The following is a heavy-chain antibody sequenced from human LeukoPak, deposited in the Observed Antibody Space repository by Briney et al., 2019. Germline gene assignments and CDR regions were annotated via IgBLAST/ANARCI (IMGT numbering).Heavy chain of an antibody. Sequence: SQTLSLTCAVSGGSISSGGYSWSWIRQPPGKGLEWIVYIYHSGSTYYNPSLKSRVTISVDRSKNQFSLKLSSVTAADTAVYYCARTQPYGDSPYRWFDPWGQGTLVTVSS. V-gene: IGHV4-30-2*01. CDR1: GGSISSGGYS. D-gene: IGHD4-17*01. J-gene: IGHJ5*02. CDR3: ARTQPYGDSPYRWFDP. CDR2: IYHSGST.